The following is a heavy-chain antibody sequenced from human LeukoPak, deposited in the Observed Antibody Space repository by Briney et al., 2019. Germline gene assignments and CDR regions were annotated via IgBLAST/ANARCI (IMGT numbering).Heavy chain of an antibody. V-gene: IGHV3-23*01. CDR1: GFTFSSYA. CDR3: AKGGESSSWLFDY. Sequence: GGSLRLSCTASGFTFSSYAMSWVRQAPGKVLQWVSALSGSGLSTYFAESVKGRFTISRDNSKNALYLQMNSLRPEDTAVYYCAKGGESSSWLFDYWGQGTLVPVSS. J-gene: IGHJ4*02. CDR2: LSGSGLST. D-gene: IGHD6-13*01.